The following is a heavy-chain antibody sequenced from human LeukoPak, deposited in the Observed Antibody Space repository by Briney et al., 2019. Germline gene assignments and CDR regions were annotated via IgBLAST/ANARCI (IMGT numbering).Heavy chain of an antibody. CDR3: ARTYYYGSGTYWENWFDP. J-gene: IGHJ5*02. CDR2: IYRGDSDT. Sequence: GESLKISCKGFGYSFSTYWIAWVRQMSGKGLDWMGIIYRGDSDTRYSPSFQGQVTISADKSISTAYLQWSSLKASDSAMYYCARTYYYGSGTYWENWFDPWGQGTLVTVSS. D-gene: IGHD3-10*01. CDR1: GYSFSTYW. V-gene: IGHV5-51*01.